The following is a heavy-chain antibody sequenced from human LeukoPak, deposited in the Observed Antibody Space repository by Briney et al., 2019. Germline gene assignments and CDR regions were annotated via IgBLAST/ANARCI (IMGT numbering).Heavy chain of an antibody. J-gene: IGHJ4*02. D-gene: IGHD6-13*01. CDR3: ARDHVIAAAGTFDY. CDR1: GFTFSSYA. V-gene: IGHV3-30-3*01. Sequence: GSLRLSCAASGFTFSSYAMHWVRQAPGKGLEWVAVISYDGSNKYYADSVKGRFTISRDNSKNTLYLQMNSLRAEDTAVYYCARDHVIAAAGTFDYWGQGTLVTVSS. CDR2: ISYDGSNK.